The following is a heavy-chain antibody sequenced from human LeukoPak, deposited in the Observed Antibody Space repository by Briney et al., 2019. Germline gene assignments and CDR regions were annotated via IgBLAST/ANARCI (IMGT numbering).Heavy chain of an antibody. CDR1: GYSFTSYW. J-gene: IGHJ3*02. D-gene: IGHD1-7*01. CDR2: IYPGDSDT. CDR3: ARELPWVKGAFDI. V-gene: IGHV5-51*01. Sequence: GESLKISCKGSGYSFTSYWIGWVRQMPGKGLEWMGIIYPGDSDTRYSPSFQGQVTISADKSISTAYLQWSSLKASDTAMYYRARELPWVKGAFDIWGQGTMVTVSS.